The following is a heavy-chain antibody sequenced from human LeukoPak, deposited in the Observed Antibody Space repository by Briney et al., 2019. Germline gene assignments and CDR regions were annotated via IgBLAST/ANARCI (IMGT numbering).Heavy chain of an antibody. CDR1: GFTFDDYA. CDR2: ISWNSGII. Sequence: GGSLRLSCAASGFTFDDYAMHWVRQVPGKGLDWVAGISWNSGIIVYADSVKGRSTISRDSAKNSLYLQMNSLRPEDTALYYCAKVAAYSSGWYDSWGQGTLVTVSS. D-gene: IGHD6-19*01. CDR3: AKVAAYSSGWYDS. J-gene: IGHJ5*01. V-gene: IGHV3-9*01.